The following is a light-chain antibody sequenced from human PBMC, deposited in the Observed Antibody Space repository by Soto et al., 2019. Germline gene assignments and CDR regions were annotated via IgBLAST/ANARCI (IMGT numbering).Light chain of an antibody. Sequence: QAVVTQSPSASASLGASVKLTCTLSSGHSSYAIAWHQQQPEKGPWYLMKLNSDGSHSKGDGIPDRFSGSSSGAERYLTLSSLQSEDEADYYCQTWGTGIQVFGGGTKLTVL. CDR2: LNSDGSH. V-gene: IGLV4-69*01. J-gene: IGLJ2*01. CDR1: SGHSSYA. CDR3: QTWGTGIQV.